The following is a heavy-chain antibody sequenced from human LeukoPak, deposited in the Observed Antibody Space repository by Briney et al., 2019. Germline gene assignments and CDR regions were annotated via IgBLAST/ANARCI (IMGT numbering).Heavy chain of an antibody. CDR1: GGSISSYY. Sequence: PSETLSLTCTVSGGSISSYYWSWIRQPPGKGLEWIGYIYYSGSTNYNPSLKSRVTISVDTSKNQFSLKLSSVTAADTAVYYCARDVATMPYSYGFDYWGQGTLVTVSS. V-gene: IGHV4-59*01. CDR3: ARDVATMPYSYGFDY. CDR2: IYYSGST. D-gene: IGHD5-18*01. J-gene: IGHJ4*02.